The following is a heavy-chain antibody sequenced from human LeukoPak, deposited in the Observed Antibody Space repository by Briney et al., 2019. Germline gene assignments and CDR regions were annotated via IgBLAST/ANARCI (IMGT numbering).Heavy chain of an antibody. Sequence: SQTLSLTCTVSGGSISSGVYYWSWIRQPPGTGLEWIGYIYYSGSTYYNPSLKSPVTLSVDPSKNQFSLKLGPVTAADTAVYYWAREADVWGNDYFDYWVQGTMVTVSS. J-gene: IGHJ4*02. CDR1: GGSISSGVYY. D-gene: IGHD3-16*01. CDR2: IYYSGST. V-gene: IGHV4-30-4*01. CDR3: AREADVWGNDYFDY.